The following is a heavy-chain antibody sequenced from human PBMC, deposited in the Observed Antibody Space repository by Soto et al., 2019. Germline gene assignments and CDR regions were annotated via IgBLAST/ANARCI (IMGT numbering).Heavy chain of an antibody. V-gene: IGHV1-3*01. J-gene: IGHJ6*02. D-gene: IGHD5-18*01. CDR3: ARGGYSYGYYGMDV. CDR2: INAGNGNT. CDR1: GYTFTSYA. Sequence: ASVKVSCKASGYTFTSYAMHWVRQAPGQRLEWMGWINAGNGNTKYSQKFQGRVTITRDTSASTAYMELSSLRSEGTAVYYCARGGYSYGYYGMDVWGQGTTVTVSS.